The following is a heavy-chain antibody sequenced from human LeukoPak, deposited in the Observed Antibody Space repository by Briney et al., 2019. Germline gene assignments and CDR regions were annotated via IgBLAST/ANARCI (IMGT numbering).Heavy chain of an antibody. CDR3: ARGVALGATDY. D-gene: IGHD2-15*01. CDR2: INPNSGGT. V-gene: IGHV1-2*02. Sequence: ASVKLSCTASEYTFTGYYMHWVRQAPGQGLEWMGWINPNSGGTNYAQRFQGRVTMARDTSISTAYMELSRLTSDDTAVYYCARGVALGATDYWGQGTLVTVSS. J-gene: IGHJ4*02. CDR1: EYTFTGYY.